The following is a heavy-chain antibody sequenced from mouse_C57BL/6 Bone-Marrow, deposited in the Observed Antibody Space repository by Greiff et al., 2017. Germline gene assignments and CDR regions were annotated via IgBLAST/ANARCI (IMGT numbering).Heavy chain of an antibody. D-gene: IGHD1-1*01. CDR1: GYTFTSYW. CDR2: IYPGSGST. J-gene: IGHJ2*01. CDR3: ASVTTVVPYFDY. Sequence: QVQLQQPGAELVKPGASVKMSCKASGYTFTSYWITWVKQRPGQGLEWIGDIYPGSGSTNYNEKFKSKATLTVDTSSSTAYMQLSSLTSEDSAVYYCASVTTVVPYFDYWGQGTTLTVSS. V-gene: IGHV1-55*01.